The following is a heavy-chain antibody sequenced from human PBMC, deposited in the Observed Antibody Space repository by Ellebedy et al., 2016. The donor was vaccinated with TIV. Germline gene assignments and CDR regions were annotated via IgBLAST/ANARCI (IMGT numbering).Heavy chain of an antibody. J-gene: IGHJ4*02. D-gene: IGHD2-15*01. Sequence: GESLKISXAVSGITFSNTWMSWVRQAPGKGLEWVANIKQDGSEAYYVDSVKGRFTISRDNAKNLLYLQMSGLRGEDTAVYYCARDIYCSGGSCWGFDFWGQGTLVTVSS. V-gene: IGHV3-7*01. CDR3: ARDIYCSGGSCWGFDF. CDR1: GITFSNTW. CDR2: IKQDGSEA.